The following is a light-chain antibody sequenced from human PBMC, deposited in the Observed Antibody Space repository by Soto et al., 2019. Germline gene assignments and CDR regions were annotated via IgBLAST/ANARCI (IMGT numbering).Light chain of an antibody. CDR3: HQRQSGSRT. Sequence: TKSSSTLSVSPGERVILACRASQGVXSDFAWYQHKPGQPPGLLXDQTSIMEGGGPARFSASGSGTEFTLTISDVQPEDFARYYCHQRQSGSRTFGQGTKVDIK. CDR1: QGVXSD. CDR2: QTS. V-gene: IGKV3D-15*03. J-gene: IGKJ1*01.